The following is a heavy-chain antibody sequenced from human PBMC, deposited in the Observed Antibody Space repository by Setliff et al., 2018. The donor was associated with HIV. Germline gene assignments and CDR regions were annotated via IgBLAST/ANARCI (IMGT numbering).Heavy chain of an antibody. Sequence: SETLSLTCTVSGDSISSYYWTWIRQLPGKGLEWIGYVYYSGSSNYNPSLQSRVTISVDTSKNQFFLILSSVTAADTAMYYCARSYGYNVDYWGQGKLVTVSS. CDR1: GDSISSYY. J-gene: IGHJ4*02. V-gene: IGHV4-59*01. CDR2: VYYSGSS. D-gene: IGHD3-16*01. CDR3: ARSYGYNVDY.